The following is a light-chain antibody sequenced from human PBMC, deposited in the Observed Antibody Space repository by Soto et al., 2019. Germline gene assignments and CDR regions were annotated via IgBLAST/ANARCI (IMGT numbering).Light chain of an antibody. CDR2: KAA. CDR1: QSISSR. V-gene: IGKV1-5*03. J-gene: IGKJ3*01. CDR3: HRGFT. Sequence: DIQMTQSPSTLSASVGERVTITCRASQSISSRLAWYQQKPGKAPKILIYKAASVESGVTSRFTGSGSGTEFTLTISSLQPDDFATYYCHRGFTFGPGTKVDIK.